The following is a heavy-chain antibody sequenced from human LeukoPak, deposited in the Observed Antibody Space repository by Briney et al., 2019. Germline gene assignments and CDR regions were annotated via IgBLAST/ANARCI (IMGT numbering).Heavy chain of an antibody. J-gene: IGHJ6*02. D-gene: IGHD5-12*01. V-gene: IGHV7-4-1*02. CDR2: INTNTGNP. CDR1: GYTFTSYA. Sequence: ASVKVSCKASGYTFTSYAMNWVRQAPGQGLEWMGWINTNTGNPTYAQGFTGRFVFSLDTSVSTAYLQISSLKAEDTAVYYCARSEGYSGYDFSADYYGMDVWGQGTTVTVSS. CDR3: ARSEGYSGYDFSADYYGMDV.